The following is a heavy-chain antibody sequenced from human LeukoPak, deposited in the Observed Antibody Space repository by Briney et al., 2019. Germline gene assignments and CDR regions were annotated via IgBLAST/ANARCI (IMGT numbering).Heavy chain of an antibody. CDR3: ARDPSRGYNYCSYMDV. Sequence: PGESLRLSCAASGFSFSNYAMTWVRQAPGKGLEWVSYISGSSAAIYYADYVEGRFTISRDKAKNSLYLQMNSLRAEDTAVYCCARDPSRGYNYCSYMDVWGKGTTVTASS. D-gene: IGHD6-13*01. CDR1: GFSFSNYA. J-gene: IGHJ6*03. CDR2: ISGSSAAI. V-gene: IGHV3-48*01.